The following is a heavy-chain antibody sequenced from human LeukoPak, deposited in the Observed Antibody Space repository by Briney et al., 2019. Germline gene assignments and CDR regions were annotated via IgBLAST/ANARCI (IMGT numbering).Heavy chain of an antibody. CDR1: GFTFSTYV. V-gene: IGHV3-33*01. CDR3: ARDRGYTYGHPLDY. J-gene: IGHJ4*02. Sequence: PGRSLRLSCAASGFTFSTYVIHWVSQAPGKGLEWVALIWHDGSNKYYGDSVKDRFTISRDNSKNTLYLQMDSLRDEDTAVYYCARDRGYTYGHPLDYWGQGTLVTVSS. D-gene: IGHD5-18*01. CDR2: IWHDGSNK.